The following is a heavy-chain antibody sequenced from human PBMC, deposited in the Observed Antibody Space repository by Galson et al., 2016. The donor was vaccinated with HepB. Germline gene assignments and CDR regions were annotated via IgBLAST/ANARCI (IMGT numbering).Heavy chain of an antibody. CDR3: ARGSEISTGYYAY. CDR1: GGTFNTYA. D-gene: IGHD3-9*01. J-gene: IGHJ4*02. Sequence: SCKASGGTFNTYAISWVRQAPGQGLEWMGGIIPMLGTATYEQKFQGRVTITADESTSTAYMDLSSLRSEDTALYYCARGSEISTGYYAYWGQGTLITVSS. V-gene: IGHV1-69*01. CDR2: IIPMLGTA.